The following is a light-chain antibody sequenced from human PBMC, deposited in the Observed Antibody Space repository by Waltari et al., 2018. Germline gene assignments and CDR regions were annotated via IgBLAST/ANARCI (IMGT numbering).Light chain of an antibody. Sequence: QSVLTQPPSASEAARKGVTISCSGSSSNIGSNGVSWYRQFPGTPPNALIFHNDQRASGVSDRFSASKSGTSASLAISGLRAEDEAVYYCAVWDDSLPGYAFGTGTRLTVL. CDR3: AVWDDSLPGYA. V-gene: IGLV1-47*01. CDR1: SSNIGSNG. CDR2: HND. J-gene: IGLJ1*01.